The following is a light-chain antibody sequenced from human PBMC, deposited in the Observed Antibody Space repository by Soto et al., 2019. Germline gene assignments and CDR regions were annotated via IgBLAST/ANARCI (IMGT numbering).Light chain of an antibody. CDR2: DVS. V-gene: IGLV2-14*01. Sequence: QSALTQPASVSGSPGQSITISCTGTSSDVGGYNYVSWYQQHPGKAPKLMIYDVSNRPSGVSNRFSGSESGNTASLTISGLEAEDEADYYCSSYTSSSPLVFGTGTKLTVL. CDR3: SSYTSSSPLV. CDR1: SSDVGGYNY. J-gene: IGLJ1*01.